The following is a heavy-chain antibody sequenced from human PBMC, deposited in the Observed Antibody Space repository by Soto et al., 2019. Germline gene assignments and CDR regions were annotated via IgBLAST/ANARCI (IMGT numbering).Heavy chain of an antibody. D-gene: IGHD1-26*01. Sequence: GGSMRLSCAASGFTFSTYSIHWVRPAPGKGLEWLAIIWYDGSNSYYADSVKGRFTISRDNSKNAVYLQMSSLRAEDTAVYYCARDREMRRVGAPMNYWGQGTLVTVSS. CDR1: GFTFSTYS. CDR2: IWYDGSNS. J-gene: IGHJ4*02. V-gene: IGHV3-33*01. CDR3: ARDREMRRVGAPMNY.